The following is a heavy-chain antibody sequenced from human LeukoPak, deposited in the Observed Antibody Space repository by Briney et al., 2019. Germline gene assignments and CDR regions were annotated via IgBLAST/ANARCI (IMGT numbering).Heavy chain of an antibody. D-gene: IGHD2-2*01. CDR1: GGSISRHY. Sequence: SETLSLTCTVCGGSISRHYWSWIRQPPGKGLEWIGYICYSGSTNYNPSLKSRVTISVDTSKNQFSLKLSSVTAADTAVYYCARGQGYCSSTSCLDAFDIWGQGTMVTVSS. CDR2: ICYSGST. J-gene: IGHJ3*02. V-gene: IGHV4-59*11. CDR3: ARGQGYCSSTSCLDAFDI.